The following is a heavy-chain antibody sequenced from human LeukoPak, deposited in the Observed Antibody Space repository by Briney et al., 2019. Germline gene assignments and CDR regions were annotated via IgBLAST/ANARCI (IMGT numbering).Heavy chain of an antibody. Sequence: GGSLRLSCAASGFTFSSYSMNWVRQAPGKGLEWVSSISSSSSYIYYADSVKGRFTISRDNAKNSLYLQMNSLRAEDTAVYYCAKDLPNYYDSSGYPSWGQGTLVTVSS. V-gene: IGHV3-21*01. CDR1: GFTFSSYS. J-gene: IGHJ5*02. CDR2: ISSSSSYI. D-gene: IGHD3-22*01. CDR3: AKDLPNYYDSSGYPS.